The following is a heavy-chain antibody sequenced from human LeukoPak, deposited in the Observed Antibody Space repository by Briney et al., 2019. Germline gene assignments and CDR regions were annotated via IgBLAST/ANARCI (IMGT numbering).Heavy chain of an antibody. J-gene: IGHJ5*02. CDR3: ARHRTYYYGSGSGFDP. V-gene: IGHV4-38-2*02. CDR2: IYHSGST. CDR1: GFSITSSYY. D-gene: IGHD3-10*01. Sequence: SETLSLTCNVSGFSITSSYYWSWIRQPPGKGLEWIGSIYHSGSTYYNPSLKSRVTMSVDTSKNQFSLKLSSVTAADTAVYYCARHRTYYYGSGSGFDPWGQGTLVTVSS.